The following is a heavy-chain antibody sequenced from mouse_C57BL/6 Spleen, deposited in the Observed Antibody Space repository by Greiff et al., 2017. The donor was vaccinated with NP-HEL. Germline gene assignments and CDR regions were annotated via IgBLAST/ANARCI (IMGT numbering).Heavy chain of an antibody. J-gene: IGHJ1*03. V-gene: IGHV5-9-1*02. CDR2: ISSGGDYI. CDR1: GFTFSSYA. D-gene: IGHD2-4*01. CDR3: TRETMITRYFDV. Sequence: EVHLVESGEGLVKPGGSLKLSCAASGFTFSSYAISWVRQTPEKRLEWVAYISSGGDYIYYADTVKGRFTISRDNARNTLYLQMSSLKSEDTAMYYCTRETMITRYFDVWGTGTTVTVSS.